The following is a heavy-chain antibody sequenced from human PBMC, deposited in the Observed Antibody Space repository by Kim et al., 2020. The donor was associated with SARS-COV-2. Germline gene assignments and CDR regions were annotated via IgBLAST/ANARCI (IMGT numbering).Heavy chain of an antibody. V-gene: IGHV3-48*03. CDR2: ISSSGSTI. CDR3: ARVVEWGWHGDDY. CDR1: GFTFSSYE. D-gene: IGHD1-26*01. Sequence: GGSLRLSCAASGFTFSSYEMNWVRQAPGKGLEWVSYISSSGSTIYYADSVKGRFTISRDNAKNSLYLQMNSLRAEDTAVYYCARVVEWGWHGDDYWGQGTLVTVSS. J-gene: IGHJ4*02.